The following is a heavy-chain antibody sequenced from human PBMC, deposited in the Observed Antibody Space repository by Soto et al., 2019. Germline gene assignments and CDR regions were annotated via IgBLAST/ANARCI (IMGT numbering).Heavy chain of an antibody. V-gene: IGHV3-21*01. Sequence: WGSLRLSCAASGFTFIIYTINFFRQSPGKGLEWVSSISSGSSYIYYADALKGRFTISRDDAKSSVYLQMNSLRDEDTAVYYCVRDSLMRTSWGQGARVTVSS. CDR3: VRDSLMRTS. CDR2: ISSGSSYI. CDR1: GFTFIIYT. J-gene: IGHJ5*02.